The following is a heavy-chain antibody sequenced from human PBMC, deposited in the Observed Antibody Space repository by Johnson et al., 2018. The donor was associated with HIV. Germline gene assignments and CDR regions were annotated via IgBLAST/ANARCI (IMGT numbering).Heavy chain of an antibody. CDR3: AREIIAAADDI. CDR1: GFTFNTYG. D-gene: IGHD6-13*01. J-gene: IGHJ3*02. CDR2: INQDGSEK. Sequence: EVQLVESGGGVVQPGGSLRLSCAASGFTFNTYGMHWVRQAPGKGLEWVANINQDGSEKYYVDSVKGRFTISRDNPKTSLHLQMNSLRAEDTAVYYCAREIIAAADDIWGQGTMVTVSS. V-gene: IGHV3-7*03.